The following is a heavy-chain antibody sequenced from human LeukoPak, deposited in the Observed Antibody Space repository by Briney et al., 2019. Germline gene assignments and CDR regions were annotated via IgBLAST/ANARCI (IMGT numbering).Heavy chain of an antibody. J-gene: IGHJ4*02. V-gene: IGHV4-61*03. CDR2: IYYSGST. D-gene: IGHD6-13*01. CDR1: GGSISSSSYY. Sequence: PSETLSLTCTVSGGSISSSSYYWRWIRQPPGKGLEWIGYIYYSGSTNYNPSLKRRVTISLDTSKKHFSLKVSSVTAADTAVYYCARDRNQLGYFDYWGQGTLVTVST. CDR3: ARDRNQLGYFDY.